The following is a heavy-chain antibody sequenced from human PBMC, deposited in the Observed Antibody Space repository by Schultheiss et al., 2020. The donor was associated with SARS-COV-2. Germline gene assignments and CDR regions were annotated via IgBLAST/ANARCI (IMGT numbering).Heavy chain of an antibody. CDR2: IRYDGSNK. J-gene: IGHJ4*02. Sequence: GGSLRLSCAASGFKFSDYGTHWVRQAPGKGLEWVAFIRYDGSNKYYADSVKGRFTISRDNAKNSFYLQMNSLRAEDTAVYYCARGLRFRLLGEYYFDYWGQGTLVTVSS. CDR3: ARGLRFRLLGEYYFDY. D-gene: IGHD3-3*01. V-gene: IGHV3-30*02. CDR1: GFKFSDYG.